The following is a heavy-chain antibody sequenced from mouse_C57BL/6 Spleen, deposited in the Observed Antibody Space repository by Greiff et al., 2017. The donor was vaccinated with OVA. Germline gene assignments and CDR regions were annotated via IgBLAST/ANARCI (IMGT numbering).Heavy chain of an antibody. Sequence: QVQLKESGAELVKPGASVKMSCKASGYTFTSYWITWVKQRPGQGLEWIGDIYPGSGSTNYNEKFKSKATLTVDTSSSTAYMQLSSLTSEDSAVYYCARLDYYYWYFDVWGTGTTVTVSS. V-gene: IGHV1-55*01. CDR1: GYTFTSYW. CDR3: ARLDYYYWYFDV. CDR2: IYPGSGST. J-gene: IGHJ1*03. D-gene: IGHD2-1*01.